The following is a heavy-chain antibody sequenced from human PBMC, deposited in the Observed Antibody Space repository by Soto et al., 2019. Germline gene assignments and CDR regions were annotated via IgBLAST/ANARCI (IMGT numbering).Heavy chain of an antibody. V-gene: IGHV3-43*01. CDR2: ISWDGGST. J-gene: IGHJ4*02. Sequence: GGSLRLSCAASGFTFDDYTMHWVRQAPGKGLEWVSLISWDGGSTYYADSVKGRFTISRDNSKNSLYLQMNSLRTEDTALYYCAKDIALRGSSSSFPDYWGQGTLVTVSS. CDR1: GFTFDDYT. D-gene: IGHD6-6*01. CDR3: AKDIALRGSSSSFPDY.